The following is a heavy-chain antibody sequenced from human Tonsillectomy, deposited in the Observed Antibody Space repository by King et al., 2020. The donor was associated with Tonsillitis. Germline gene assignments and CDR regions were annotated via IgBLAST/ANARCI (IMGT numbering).Heavy chain of an antibody. D-gene: IGHD5-18*01. V-gene: IGHV4-39*01. Sequence: QLQESGPGLVKPSETLSLTCTVSGGSISSSSYYWGWIRQPPGKGLEWIGSIYYSGSTYYNPSLKSRVTISVDTSKNQFSLKLSSVTAADTAVYYCARWGGYSYGFFWGQETLVTVSS. CDR2: IYYSGST. J-gene: IGHJ4*02. CDR1: GGSISSSSYY. CDR3: ARWGGYSYGFF.